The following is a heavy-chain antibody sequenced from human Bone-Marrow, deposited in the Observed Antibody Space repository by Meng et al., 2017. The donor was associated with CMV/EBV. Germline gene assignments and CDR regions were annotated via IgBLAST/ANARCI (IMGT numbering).Heavy chain of an antibody. CDR1: GFSLSTSGVG. CDR2: IYWNDDK. J-gene: IGHJ4*02. V-gene: IGHV2-5*01. Sequence: SGPTLVKPTQTLTLTCTFSGFSLSTSGVGVGWIRQPPGKALEWLALIYWNDDKRYSPSLKSRLTITKDTSKNQVVLTMTNMDPVDTATYYCAHTSPIQPTELYDYWGQGTRVTVSS. D-gene: IGHD5-18*01. CDR3: AHTSPIQPTELYDY.